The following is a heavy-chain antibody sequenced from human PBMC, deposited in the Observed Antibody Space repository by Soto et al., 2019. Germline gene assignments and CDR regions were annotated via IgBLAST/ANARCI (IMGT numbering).Heavy chain of an antibody. V-gene: IGHV3-33*01. J-gene: IGHJ4*02. CDR2: IWHDGKEK. CDR3: ARDPGQDEAMDY. CDR1: GFTFSNFG. Sequence: GSLRLSCAASGFTFSNFGMHWVRQAPGKGLEWVAVIWHDGKEKYYADSAKGRSTISRDNSKNTLYLQMNSLRAEDTAVYYCARDPGQDEAMDYWGQGTLVTVSS.